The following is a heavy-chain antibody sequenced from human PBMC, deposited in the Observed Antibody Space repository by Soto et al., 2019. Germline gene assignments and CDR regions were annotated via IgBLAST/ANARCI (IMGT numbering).Heavy chain of an antibody. CDR2: SRASNSYD. V-gene: IGHV5-10-1*01. J-gene: IGHJ6*02. CDR3: STVSDV. Sequence: GESPKISCQGSGYNFTNCLIIWVRQMPGKGLERMGRSRASNSYDKSRPHLHGHLTTAADKSIGTAYLQRSRLKASNTNMSYCSTVSDVWGQGTTVTVSS. CDR1: GYNFTNCL.